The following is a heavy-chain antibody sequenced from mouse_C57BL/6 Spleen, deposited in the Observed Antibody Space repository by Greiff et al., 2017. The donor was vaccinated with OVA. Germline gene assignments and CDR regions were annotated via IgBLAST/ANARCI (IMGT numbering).Heavy chain of an antibody. Sequence: QVQLQQSGAELVRPGASVKLSCKASGYTFTDYYINWVKQRPGQGLEWIARIYPGSGNTYYNEKFKGKATLTAEKSSSTAYMQLSSLTSEDSAVYFCARDPGLDYWGQGTTLTVSS. J-gene: IGHJ2*01. CDR1: GYTFTDYY. CDR3: ARDPGLDY. V-gene: IGHV1-76*01. CDR2: IYPGSGNT.